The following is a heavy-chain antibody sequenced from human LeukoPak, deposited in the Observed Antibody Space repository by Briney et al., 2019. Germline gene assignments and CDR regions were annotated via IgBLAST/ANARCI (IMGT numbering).Heavy chain of an antibody. CDR2: ISYDGTNK. CDR1: GFTFSRYG. J-gene: IGHJ4*02. D-gene: IGHD3-9*01. CDR3: AKDGVIDFDWLFPDY. Sequence: GGSLRLSCAASGFTFSRYGIHWVRQAPGMGLEWVAVISYDGTNKYYADSVKGRFTISRDNSKNSLYLQMNSLRAEDTAVYYCAKDGVIDFDWLFPDYWGQGTLVTVSS. V-gene: IGHV3-30*18.